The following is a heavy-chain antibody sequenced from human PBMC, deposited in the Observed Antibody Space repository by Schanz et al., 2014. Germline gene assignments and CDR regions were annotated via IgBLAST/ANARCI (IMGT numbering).Heavy chain of an antibody. CDR1: GFNSDDYA. V-gene: IGHV3-9*02. CDR3: AKGSRSGSKVMDV. CDR2: IPWNGAAI. Sequence: EVQVEESGGGLVQPGGSLRLSCTASGFNSDDYAMHWVRQAPGKGLEWVSNIPWNGAAIGYAGSVRGRFTISRDSAKNSLYLQMNSLRPEDTALYYCAKGSRSGSKVMDVWGKGTTVAVSS. D-gene: IGHD3-10*01. J-gene: IGHJ6*03.